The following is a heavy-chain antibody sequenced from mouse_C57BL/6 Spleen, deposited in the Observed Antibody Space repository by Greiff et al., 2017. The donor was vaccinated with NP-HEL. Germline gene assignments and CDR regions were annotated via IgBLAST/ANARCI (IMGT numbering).Heavy chain of an antibody. D-gene: IGHD2-4*01. Sequence: QVQLQQPGAELLRPGSSVKLSCKASGYTFTSYWMHWVKQRPIQGLEWIGNIDPSDSETHYNQKFKDKATLTVDKSSSTAYMQLSSLTSEDSAVYYCARDYDGYYYAMDYWGQGTSVTVSS. V-gene: IGHV1-52*01. J-gene: IGHJ4*01. CDR2: IDPSDSET. CDR1: GYTFTSYW. CDR3: ARDYDGYYYAMDY.